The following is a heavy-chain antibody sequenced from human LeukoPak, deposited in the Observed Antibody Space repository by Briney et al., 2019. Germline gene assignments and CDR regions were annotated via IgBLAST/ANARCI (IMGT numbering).Heavy chain of an antibody. J-gene: IGHJ3*02. V-gene: IGHV4-34*01. CDR2: INHSGST. Sequence: PSETLSLTCAVYGGSFSGYYWSWIRQPPGKGLEWIGEINHSGSTNYNPSLKSRVTISVDTSKNQFSLKLSSVTAADTAVYYCARDQDYDTKGGAFDIWGQGTMVTVSS. CDR3: ARDQDYDTKGGAFDI. D-gene: IGHD3-22*01. CDR1: GGSFSGYY.